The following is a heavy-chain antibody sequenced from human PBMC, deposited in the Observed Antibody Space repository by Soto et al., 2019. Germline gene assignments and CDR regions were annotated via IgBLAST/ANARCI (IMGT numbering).Heavy chain of an antibody. CDR1: GGSISSYY. J-gene: IGHJ4*02. Sequence: XXTLSLPCTVSGGSISSYYWRWILQPPGKGLEWIGYIYYSGSTNYNPSLKSRVTISVDTSKNQFSLKLSSVTAADTAVYYCARVNVDTAMAFDYWGQGTLVTVSS. CDR3: ARVNVDTAMAFDY. V-gene: IGHV4-59*01. CDR2: IYYSGST. D-gene: IGHD5-18*01.